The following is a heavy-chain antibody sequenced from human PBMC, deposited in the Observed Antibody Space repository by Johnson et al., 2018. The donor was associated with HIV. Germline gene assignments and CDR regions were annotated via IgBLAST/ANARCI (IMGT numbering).Heavy chain of an antibody. CDR2: IKQDGSEK. CDR1: GFTFSRYW. D-gene: IGHD2-2*01. Sequence: EVQLVESGGGLVQPGGSLRLSCAVSGFTFSRYWMSWVRQAPGKGLEWVANIKQDGSEKYYVDSVKGRFTLSRDNAKNSLYLQMNSLRVEDTALYYCARGGLGYQNIHDPFDIWGQGTMVTVSS. CDR3: ARGGLGYQNIHDPFDI. J-gene: IGHJ3*02. V-gene: IGHV3-7*05.